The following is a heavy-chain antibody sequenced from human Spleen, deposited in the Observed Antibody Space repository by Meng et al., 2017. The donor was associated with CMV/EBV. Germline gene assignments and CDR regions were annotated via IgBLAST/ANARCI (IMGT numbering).Heavy chain of an antibody. CDR2: IIPIFGTA. J-gene: IGHJ4*02. CDR3: ARSVDSGSYSLCFDY. V-gene: IGHV1-69*05. D-gene: IGHD1-26*01. CDR1: GYTFTGHY. Sequence: SVQVSCKTSGYTFTGHYMHWVRQAPGQGLEWMGGIIPIFGTANYAQKFQGRVTITTDESTSTAYMELSSLRSEDTAVYYCARSVDSGSYSLCFDYWGQGTLVTGLL.